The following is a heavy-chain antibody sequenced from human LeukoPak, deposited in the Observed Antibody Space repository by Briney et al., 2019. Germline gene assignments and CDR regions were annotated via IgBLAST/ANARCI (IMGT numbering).Heavy chain of an antibody. V-gene: IGHV3-23*01. Sequence: PGGSLRLSCAASGFTFSSYAMTWVRQAPGKGLVWVSAISGDGGSTYYADSVKGRFTIFRDDSKNTLYLEMNSLRVEDTAVYYCAKVGLFSAFGGVTLSLRYYFDYWGQGTLVTVSS. CDR2: ISGDGGST. CDR3: AKVGLFSAFGGVTLSLRYYFDY. CDR1: GFTFSSYA. D-gene: IGHD3-16*01. J-gene: IGHJ4*02.